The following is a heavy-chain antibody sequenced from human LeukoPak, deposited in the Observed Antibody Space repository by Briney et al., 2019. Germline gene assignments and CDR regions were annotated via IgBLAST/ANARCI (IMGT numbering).Heavy chain of an antibody. D-gene: IGHD3-22*01. J-gene: IGHJ5*02. CDR2: ISFDGSNK. Sequence: GGSLRLSCAASGFTFSSYAMHWVRQAPGKGLEWVAVISFDGSNKYYADSVKGRFTISRDNSKNSLYLQMNSLTTEDTAVYYCTSGRGFYYDTWDQGTLVTVSS. CDR3: TSGRGFYYDT. CDR1: GFTFSSYA. V-gene: IGHV3-30-3*01.